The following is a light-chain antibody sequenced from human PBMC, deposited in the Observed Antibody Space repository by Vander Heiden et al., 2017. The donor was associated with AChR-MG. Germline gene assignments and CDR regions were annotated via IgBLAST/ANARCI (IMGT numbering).Light chain of an antibody. CDR3: QEYVSTPLYT. CDR2: WAS. Sequence: IVMTQSPDTLAVSLGERATINCKSSRNILYSANNKNYLAWYQHKPGQPPKLLIYWASTRESGVPDRFSGSGSGTDFTLTISSRQAEDAAVYYCQEYVSTPLYTFGQGTKLEIK. CDR1: RNILYSANNKNY. V-gene: IGKV4-1*01. J-gene: IGKJ2*01.